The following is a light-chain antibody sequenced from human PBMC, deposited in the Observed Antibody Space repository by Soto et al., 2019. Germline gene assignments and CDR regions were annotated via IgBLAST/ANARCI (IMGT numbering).Light chain of an antibody. CDR3: QQYNNWPPGVT. Sequence: IEMTQSPVTLSVSAGERATLSCRASQSVGTNLAWYQQKPGQVPRLLIYAASTRATDIPVRFSGSGSGTEFTLTISSLQSEDFAVYYCQQYNNWPPGVTFGQGTRLEI. V-gene: IGKV3-15*01. CDR2: AAS. CDR1: QSVGTN. J-gene: IGKJ5*01.